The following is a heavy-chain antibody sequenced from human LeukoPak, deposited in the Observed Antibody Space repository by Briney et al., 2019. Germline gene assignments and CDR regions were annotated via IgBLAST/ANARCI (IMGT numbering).Heavy chain of an antibody. J-gene: IGHJ6*02. CDR1: GDSVSSNIAA. Sequence: SQTLSLTCAISGDSVSSNIAAWNWIRQSPSRGLAWLGRTYYRSRWYIDYAASVKSRLTINPDTSNNQFSLQLNSATPEDTGVYYCTRDQDGMDVWGQGTTVTVSS. V-gene: IGHV6-1*01. CDR3: TRDQDGMDV. CDR2: TYYRSRWYI.